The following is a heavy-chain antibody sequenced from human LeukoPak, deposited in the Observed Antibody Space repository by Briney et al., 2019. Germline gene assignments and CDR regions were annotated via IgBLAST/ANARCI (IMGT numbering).Heavy chain of an antibody. CDR1: GFTFTSSA. CDR3: AAGGGSSSIGYYYYYMDV. D-gene: IGHD6-6*01. Sequence: GASVKVSCKASGFTFTSSAVQWVRQARGQRLEWIGWIVVGSGNTNYAQKFQERVTITRDMSTSTAYMELSSLRSEDTAVYYCAAGGGSSSIGYYYYYMDVWGKGTTVTVSS. V-gene: IGHV1-58*01. J-gene: IGHJ6*03. CDR2: IVVGSGNT.